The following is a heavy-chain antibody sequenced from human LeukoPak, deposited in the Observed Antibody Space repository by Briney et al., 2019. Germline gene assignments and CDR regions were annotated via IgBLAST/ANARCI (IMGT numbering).Heavy chain of an antibody. Sequence: GGSLRLSCAASGFTFSTYWMSWVRQAPGKGLEWVANIKEGGSDKNCVGSVRGRFTISRDNAKNSLFLQMNSLRAEDTADYYCARDEWRAINYWGQGTLVTVS. D-gene: IGHD3-3*01. CDR3: ARDEWRAINY. CDR1: GFTFSTYW. J-gene: IGHJ4*01. CDR2: IKEGGSDK. V-gene: IGHV3-7*01.